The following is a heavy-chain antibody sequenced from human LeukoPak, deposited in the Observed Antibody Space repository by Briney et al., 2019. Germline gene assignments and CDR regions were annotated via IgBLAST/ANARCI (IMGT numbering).Heavy chain of an antibody. CDR1: GGSISSGCYY. V-gene: IGHV4-31*03. CDR2: FYYSGST. D-gene: IGHD3-3*01. J-gene: IGHJ6*02. CDR3: ARARTPYDFWSGYPPPSYYYYGMDV. Sequence: SETLSLTCTVSGGSISSGCYYWSWIRQHPGQGREWIGYFYYSGSTYYNHSLKSRVTISLATSKSQSTLKLSSVSAADTALYYWARARTPYDFWSGYPPPSYYYYGMDVWGQGTTVTVSS.